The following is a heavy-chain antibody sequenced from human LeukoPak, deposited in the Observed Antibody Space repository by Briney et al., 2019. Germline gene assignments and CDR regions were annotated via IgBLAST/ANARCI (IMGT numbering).Heavy chain of an antibody. J-gene: IGHJ4*02. Sequence: PGESLKISCKGSGFSFTSYWIGWVRQMAGKGPEWMGHIYPDDSDTRYSPSFQGQVTISADRSISTAYLQWSSLKASDTAMYYCARMFRGSIDYWGQGTLVTVSS. CDR3: ARMFRGSIDY. CDR1: GFSFTSYW. V-gene: IGHV5-51*01. CDR2: IYPDDSDT. D-gene: IGHD3-16*01.